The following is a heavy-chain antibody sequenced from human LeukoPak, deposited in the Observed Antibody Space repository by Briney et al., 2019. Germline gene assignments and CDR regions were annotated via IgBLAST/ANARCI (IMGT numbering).Heavy chain of an antibody. Sequence: GGSLRVSCAASRFSVSGITMHWVRQAPGKGLEWVAVISSDGSNDYYVDSVKGRFTISRDNSKNTLFLQMNSLRAEDTAVYYCARVSRVGGPPHMDVWGQGTTVIVSS. D-gene: IGHD3-3*01. J-gene: IGHJ6*02. CDR2: ISSDGSND. CDR1: RFSVSGIT. CDR3: ARVSRVGGPPHMDV. V-gene: IGHV3-30*04.